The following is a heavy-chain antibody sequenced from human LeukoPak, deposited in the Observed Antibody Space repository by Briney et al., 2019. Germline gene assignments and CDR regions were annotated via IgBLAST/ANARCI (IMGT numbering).Heavy chain of an antibody. CDR2: IYTSGST. J-gene: IGHJ5*02. V-gene: IGHV4-59*10. D-gene: IGHD2-21*01. CDR1: GGSISSYY. CDR3: SRYDSDTGDFDP. Sequence: SETLSLTCTVYGGSISSYYWSWVRQPAGKGLEWIGRIYTSGSTNYNPSLKSRVTMSVDTSKNQFSLKLSSVTAADTAFYYCSRYDSDTGDFDPWGQGTLVTISS.